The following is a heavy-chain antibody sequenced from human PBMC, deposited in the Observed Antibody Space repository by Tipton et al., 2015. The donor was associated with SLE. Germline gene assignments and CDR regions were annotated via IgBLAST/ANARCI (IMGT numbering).Heavy chain of an antibody. CDR3: ARLSGAVAYCRDSSCYGALIRADHMDV. CDR1: GVSISSSY. D-gene: IGHD3-22*01. J-gene: IGHJ6*03. V-gene: IGHV4-4*07. Sequence: TLSLTCTVSGVSISSSYWSWIRQPAGKGLEWIGRIYTSGSTDDNPSLKSRVTMSVDMSKNQFSLNLSSVTAADTAIYYCARLSGAVAYCRDSSCYGALIRADHMDVWGEGTTVTVSS. CDR2: IYTSGST.